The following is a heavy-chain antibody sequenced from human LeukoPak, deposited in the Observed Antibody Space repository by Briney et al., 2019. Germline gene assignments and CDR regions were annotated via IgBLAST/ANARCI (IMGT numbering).Heavy chain of an antibody. V-gene: IGHV4-59*01. CDR3: ARTGSTVTMLYPFDH. J-gene: IGHJ4*02. Sequence: SETLSLTCTVSGGSIRSYYWSWIRQPPGKGLEWIGYIYYSGSTNYNPSLKSRVSISVDTSKNQFSLKLSSVTAADTAVYYCARTGSTVTMLYPFDHWGQGTLVTGAS. CDR1: GGSIRSYY. CDR2: IYYSGST. D-gene: IGHD4-17*01.